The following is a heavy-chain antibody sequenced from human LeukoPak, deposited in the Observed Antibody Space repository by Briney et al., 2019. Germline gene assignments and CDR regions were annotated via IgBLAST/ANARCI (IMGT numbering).Heavy chain of an antibody. CDR3: ARDSPQYSSGWYVS. D-gene: IGHD6-19*01. CDR2: IIPIFGTA. CDR1: GGTFSSYA. J-gene: IGHJ5*02. Sequence: SVKVSCKAFGGTFSSYAISWVRQAPGQGLEWMGGIIPIFGTANYAHTCQGRVTITADESTRTAYMELSSLRSKDTAVYYCARDSPQYSSGWYVSWGQGTLVTVSS. V-gene: IGHV1-69*01.